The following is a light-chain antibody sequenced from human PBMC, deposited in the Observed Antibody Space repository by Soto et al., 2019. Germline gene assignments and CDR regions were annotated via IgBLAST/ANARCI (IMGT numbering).Light chain of an antibody. CDR2: EVN. CDR1: SSDVGGYNY. Sequence: QSARTQPASVSGSPGQSVAISCTGPSSDVGGYNYVSWYQQHPGKAPKLMIYEVNKRPSGVPDRFSGSKSGNTASLTVSGLQAEDEADYYCSSYAGSSNVFGTGTKVTVL. J-gene: IGLJ1*01. V-gene: IGLV2-8*01. CDR3: SSYAGSSNV.